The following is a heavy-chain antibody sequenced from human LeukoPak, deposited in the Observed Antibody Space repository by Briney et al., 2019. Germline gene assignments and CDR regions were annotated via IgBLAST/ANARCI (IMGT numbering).Heavy chain of an antibody. CDR2: IIPIFGTA. V-gene: IGHV1-69*05. Sequence: SVKVSCKASGGTFSSYTISWVRQAPGQGLEWMGRIIPIFGTANYAQKFQGRVTITTDESTSTAYMELSSLRSEDTAVYYCARDPVGYYYDSSGYYYVDWGQGTLVTVSS. CDR3: ARDPVGYYYDSSGYYYVD. J-gene: IGHJ4*02. CDR1: GGTFSSYT. D-gene: IGHD3-22*01.